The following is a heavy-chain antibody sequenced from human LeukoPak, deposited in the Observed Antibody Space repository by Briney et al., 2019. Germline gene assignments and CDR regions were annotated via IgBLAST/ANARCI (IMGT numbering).Heavy chain of an antibody. CDR2: ISAGGGST. Sequence: GGSLRLSCAASGFTFSSYAMSWVRQAPGKGLEWVSVISAGGGSTHYANSVKGRFTISRDNAKNSLYLQMNSLRAEDTAVYYCARSPIVGALNDYWGQGTLVTVSS. CDR1: GFTFSSYA. CDR3: ARSPIVGALNDY. V-gene: IGHV3-23*01. D-gene: IGHD1-26*01. J-gene: IGHJ4*02.